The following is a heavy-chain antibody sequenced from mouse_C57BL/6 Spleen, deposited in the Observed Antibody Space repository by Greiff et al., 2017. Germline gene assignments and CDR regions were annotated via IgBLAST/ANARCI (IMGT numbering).Heavy chain of an antibody. CDR3: ARGYDGYFHFDY. CDR1: GYTFTSYW. D-gene: IGHD2-3*01. Sequence: QVQLKESGAELVRPGTSVKLSCKASGYTFTSYWMHWVKQRPGQGLEWIGVIDPSDSYTNYNQKFKGKATLTVDTSSSTAYMQLSSLTSEDSAVYYCARGYDGYFHFDYWGQGTTLTVSS. J-gene: IGHJ2*01. V-gene: IGHV1-59*01. CDR2: IDPSDSYT.